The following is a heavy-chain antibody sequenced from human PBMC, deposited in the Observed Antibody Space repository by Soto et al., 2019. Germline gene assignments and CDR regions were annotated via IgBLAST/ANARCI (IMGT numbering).Heavy chain of an antibody. CDR2: LSASGRT. D-gene: IGHD2-8*01. J-gene: IGHJ2*01. Sequence: SETLALTCAISGDSIGNFYLSWSRQPAGKGLESLGRLSASGRTNYSPSLQSRVTMSLDRSKNRFSLRLTSVSAADTAVYFCERGMGRYFDIWGRGTLVTVSS. CDR1: GDSIGNFY. V-gene: IGHV4-4*07. CDR3: ERGMGRYFDI.